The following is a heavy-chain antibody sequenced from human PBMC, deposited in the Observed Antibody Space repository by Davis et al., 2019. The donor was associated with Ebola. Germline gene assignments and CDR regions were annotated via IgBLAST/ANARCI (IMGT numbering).Heavy chain of an antibody. J-gene: IGHJ4*02. CDR1: GFTFGDYW. V-gene: IGHV3-15*01. CDR2: IKTKTEGGTT. Sequence: PGGSLRLSCAASGFTFGDYWMTWVRQAPGKGLEWVGRIKTKTEGGTTDYGAPVKGRFTISRDDSKNTVYLQMNSLKTEDTAVYYCTTSGIWGHDYWGQGTLVTVSS. CDR3: TTSGIWGHDY. D-gene: IGHD3-16*01.